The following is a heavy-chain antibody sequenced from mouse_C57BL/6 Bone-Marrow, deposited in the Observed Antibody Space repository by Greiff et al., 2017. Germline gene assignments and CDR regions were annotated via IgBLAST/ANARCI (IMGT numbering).Heavy chain of an antibody. CDR1: GYAFSSSW. V-gene: IGHV1-82*01. J-gene: IGHJ1*03. Sequence: VQLVESGPELVKPGASVKISCKASGYAFSSSWMNWVKQRPGKGLEWIGRIYPGDGDTNYNGKFKGKATLTADKSSSTAYMQLSSLTSEDSAVYFCARYGSSYDWYFDVWGTGTTVTVSS. CDR2: IYPGDGDT. D-gene: IGHD1-1*01. CDR3: ARYGSSYDWYFDV.